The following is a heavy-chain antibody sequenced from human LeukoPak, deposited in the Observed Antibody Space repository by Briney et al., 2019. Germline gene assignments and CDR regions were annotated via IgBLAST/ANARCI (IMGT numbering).Heavy chain of an antibody. CDR2: IRYTHTGST. Sequence: SETLSLTCTVSGGSISSSSYYWGWVRQPPGKGLEWIGSIRYTHTGSTYYNPSLKSRVTISGDTSKNQFSLKLTSVTAADTAVYYCSRRPITMNAFNIWGQGTMVTVSS. J-gene: IGHJ3*02. D-gene: IGHD3-22*01. CDR1: GGSISSSSYY. CDR3: SRRPITMNAFNI. V-gene: IGHV4-39*01.